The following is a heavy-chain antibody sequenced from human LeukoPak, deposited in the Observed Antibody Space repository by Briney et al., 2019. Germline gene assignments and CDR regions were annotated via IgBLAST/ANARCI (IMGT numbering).Heavy chain of an antibody. CDR3: ARVYSNSPEYGMDV. J-gene: IGHJ6*02. CDR1: GLTFSSHW. V-gene: IGHV3-74*01. Sequence: GGSLRLSCAASGLTFSSHWMHWVRQAPGKGLVWVSRITNDGSSTTYADSVKGRFTISRDNAKNMLYLQVNSLRAEDTAVYYCARVYSNSPEYGMDVWGQGTTVTVSS. CDR2: ITNDGSST. D-gene: IGHD2/OR15-2a*01.